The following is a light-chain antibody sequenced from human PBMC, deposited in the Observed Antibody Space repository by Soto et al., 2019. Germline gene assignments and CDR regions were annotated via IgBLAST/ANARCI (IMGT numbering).Light chain of an antibody. V-gene: IGKV2-30*02. CDR1: QRLVHTDGIAY. CDR2: KVS. J-gene: IGKJ5*01. Sequence: VVMTQSPLSMPVSLGQPASNSCRSSQRLVHTDGIAYLHWFHQRPGQSPRRLIYKVSNRDSGVPARFSGSGSGTDFTLKISRVEAEDIGVYYCMQGTHWPITFGQGTRLEIK. CDR3: MQGTHWPIT.